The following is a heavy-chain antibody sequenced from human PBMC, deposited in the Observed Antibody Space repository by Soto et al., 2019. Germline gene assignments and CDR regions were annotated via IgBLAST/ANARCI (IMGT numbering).Heavy chain of an antibody. V-gene: IGHV1-3*01. J-gene: IGHJ4*02. CDR2: INAGNGNT. CDR3: ARSSGYYYLEY. Sequence: QVQLVQSGAEVKKPGASVKVSCKASGYTFTNYAMHWVRQAPGQRLEWMGWINAGNGNTKYSQQFQGRVTITRDTSASTAYMELSSLRSEDTSDYYCARSSGYYYLEYWGQGTLVTVSS. CDR1: GYTFTNYA. D-gene: IGHD3-22*01.